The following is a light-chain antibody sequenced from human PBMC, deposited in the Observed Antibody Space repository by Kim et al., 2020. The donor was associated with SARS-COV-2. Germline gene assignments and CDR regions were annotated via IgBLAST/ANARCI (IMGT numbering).Light chain of an antibody. Sequence: GHSLTISCTGTSSDVGGYNYVSWYQQHPGKAPKLMIYDVSKRPSGVPDRFSGSKSGNTASLTISGLQAEDEADYYCCSYAGSYTFVFGTGTKVTVL. CDR1: SSDVGGYNY. J-gene: IGLJ1*01. V-gene: IGLV2-11*01. CDR2: DVS. CDR3: CSYAGSYTFV.